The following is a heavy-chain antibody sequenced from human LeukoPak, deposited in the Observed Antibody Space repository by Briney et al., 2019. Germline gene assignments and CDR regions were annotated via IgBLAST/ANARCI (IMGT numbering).Heavy chain of an antibody. V-gene: IGHV3-48*03. CDR1: GFTFGSYE. D-gene: IGHD6-19*01. CDR2: ISSSAGTI. CDR3: ARDLPSSSGPLDY. J-gene: IGHJ4*02. Sequence: GGSLRLSCAASGFTFGSYEMNWVRQAPGKGLEWVSYISSSAGTIYYADSVKGRFTISRDNAKNSLYLQMNSLRAEDTAVYYCARDLPSSSGPLDYWGQGTLVTVSS.